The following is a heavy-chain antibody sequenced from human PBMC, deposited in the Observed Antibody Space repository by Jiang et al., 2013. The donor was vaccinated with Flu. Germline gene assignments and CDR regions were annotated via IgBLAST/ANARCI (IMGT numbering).Heavy chain of an antibody. CDR3: ARTLGYCPKGVCPGVINWFDL. Sequence: QTLSLTCTVSGGSFSSGDSFSSGGYYWSWIRQHPEKGLEWIGYIYYSGTTNYNPSLRSRVMISVDKSKSQFSLRLNSVTAADSAMYYCARTLGYCPKGVCPGVINWFDLWGQGTLVTVSS. J-gene: IGHJ5*02. CDR2: IYYSGTT. D-gene: IGHD2-8*01. V-gene: IGHV4-31*03. CDR1: GGSFSSGDSFSSGGYY.